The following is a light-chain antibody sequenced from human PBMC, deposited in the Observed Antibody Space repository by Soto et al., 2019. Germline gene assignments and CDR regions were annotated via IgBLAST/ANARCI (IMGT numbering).Light chain of an antibody. CDR1: SSDVGGYNY. Sequence: QSVLTQPASVSGSPGQSITISCTGTSSDVGGYNYVSWYQQHPGKAPKLMIYEVSNRPSGVSNRFSGSKSGNTASLTISGXXXXXXXXYYCSSYTSSSTLVFGTGTKLTVL. CDR2: EVS. CDR3: SSYTSSSTLV. J-gene: IGLJ1*01. V-gene: IGLV2-14*01.